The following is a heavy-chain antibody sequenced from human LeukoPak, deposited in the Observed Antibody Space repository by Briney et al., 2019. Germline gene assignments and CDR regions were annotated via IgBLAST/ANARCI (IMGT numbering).Heavy chain of an antibody. CDR2: ISSSGTTI. CDR3: ARGLDDGYSYGLDY. Sequence: PGGSLRLSCAASGFTFSSYEMNWVRQAPGKGLEWGSDISSSGTTIHYADSVKGRFTISRDNAKNSLYLQMSSLRAEDTAVYYCARGLDDGYSYGLDYWGQGTLVTVSS. J-gene: IGHJ4*02. D-gene: IGHD5-18*01. V-gene: IGHV3-48*03. CDR1: GFTFSSYE.